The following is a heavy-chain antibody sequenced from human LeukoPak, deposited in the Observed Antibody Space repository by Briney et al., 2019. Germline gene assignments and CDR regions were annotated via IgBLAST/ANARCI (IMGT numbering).Heavy chain of an antibody. CDR2: IYYSGST. CDR1: GGFISSYY. Sequence: PSETLSLTCTVSGGFISSYYWSWIRQPPGKGLEWIGYIYYSGSTYYNPSLKSRVTISVDTSKNHFSLKLSSVTAADTAVYYCATQSRLYDAFDIWGQGTMVTVSS. CDR3: ATQSRLYDAFDI. V-gene: IGHV4-30-4*01. J-gene: IGHJ3*02. D-gene: IGHD4/OR15-4a*01.